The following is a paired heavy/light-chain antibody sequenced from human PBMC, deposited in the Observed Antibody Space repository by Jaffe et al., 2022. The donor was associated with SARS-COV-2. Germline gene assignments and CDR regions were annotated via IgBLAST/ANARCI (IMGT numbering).Light chain of an antibody. Sequence: DIQMTQSPSSLSASVGDRVIITCRTSQSISTYLNWYQQKPGKAPRLLIHAASTLQSGVPSRFSGSGSGTDFTLTISSLQPEDLATYYCQQSYSAPYTFGQGAKLEIK. V-gene: IGKV1-39*01. CDR3: QQSYSAPYT. J-gene: IGKJ2*01. CDR1: QSISTY. CDR2: AAS.
Heavy chain of an antibody. CDR1: GFTFSSHI. J-gene: IGHJ4*02. V-gene: IGHV3-30*04. CDR2: ILSDGSSK. D-gene: IGHD6-19*01. Sequence: QIQLVESGGGVVQPGRSLRLSCEASGFTFSSHILHWVRQTPGKGLEWVALILSDGSSKYYADSVKGRFTISRDNSKSTLYLQMNSLRTEDTAFYYCARDMGYASGHGSDYWGQGTLVTVSS. CDR3: ARDMGYASGHGSDY.